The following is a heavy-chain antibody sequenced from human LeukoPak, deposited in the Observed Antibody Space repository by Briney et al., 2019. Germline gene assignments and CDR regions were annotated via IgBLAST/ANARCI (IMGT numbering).Heavy chain of an antibody. V-gene: IGHV3-21*04. CDR1: GFTFSSYS. J-gene: IGHJ1*01. CDR2: ISTSSRYI. CDR3: AKGQSGSYYLEYFQH. Sequence: PGGSLRLSCAAAGFTFSSYSMNWVRQAPGKGLEGVSAISTSSRYIYYADSVKGRFTISRDNAKNSLYLQMNSLRAEDTAVYYCAKGQSGSYYLEYFQHWGQGTLVTVSS. D-gene: IGHD1-26*01.